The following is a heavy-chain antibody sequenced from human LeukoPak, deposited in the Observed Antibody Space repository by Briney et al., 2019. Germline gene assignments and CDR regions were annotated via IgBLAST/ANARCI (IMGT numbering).Heavy chain of an antibody. CDR1: GYTFTSYG. J-gene: IGHJ4*02. D-gene: IGHD1-26*01. Sequence: ASVKVSCKASGYTFTSYGISWVRQAPGQGLEWMGWISAYNGNTNYAQKFQDRVSMTTDTSTSTAYMELRSLRPDDTAMYYCARVDAGRYYGHDYWGQGTLVTVTS. CDR2: ISAYNGNT. V-gene: IGHV1-18*01. CDR3: ARVDAGRYYGHDY.